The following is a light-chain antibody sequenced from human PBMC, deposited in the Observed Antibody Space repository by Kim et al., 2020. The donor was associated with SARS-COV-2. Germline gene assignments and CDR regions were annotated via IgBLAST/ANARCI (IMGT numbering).Light chain of an antibody. V-gene: IGKV3-20*01. CDR2: DAS. J-gene: IGKJ2*01. CDR1: QSRTRSRH. Sequence: GERATLSCRASQSRTRSRHLAWYQQKPGQAPRLLIYDASSRATGIPDRFSGSRSGTDFTLTISRLEPEDFAVYYCQQYGPSYPMYTFGQGTKLEI. CDR3: QQYGPSYPMYT.